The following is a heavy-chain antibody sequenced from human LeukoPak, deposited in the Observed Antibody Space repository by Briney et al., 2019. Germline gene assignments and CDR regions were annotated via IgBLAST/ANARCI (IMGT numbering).Heavy chain of an antibody. CDR2: ISYDGSNE. CDR3: AKGGYSSGRYFYYYMDV. V-gene: IGHV3-30*04. Sequence: GGSLRLSCAASGFTFSSYVMHWVRQAPGKGLEWVAIISYDGSNEYYADSVKGRFTISRDNSKNTVYLQMNNLRAEDTAVYYCAKGGYSSGRYFYYYMDVWGEGTTVTVSS. J-gene: IGHJ6*03. D-gene: IGHD5-18*01. CDR1: GFTFSSYV.